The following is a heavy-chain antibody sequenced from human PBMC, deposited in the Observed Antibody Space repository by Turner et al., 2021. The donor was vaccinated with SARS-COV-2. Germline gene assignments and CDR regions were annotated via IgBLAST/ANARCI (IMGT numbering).Heavy chain of an antibody. Sequence: QLQLQESGPGLVKTSETLSLTCTVPGGSISSSTYYWGWIRQPPGKGLEWIGNIYYSGSTYYNPSLKSRVTISVDTSKNQFSLKLSSVTAADTAVYYCATETITMIVVANWYFDLWGRGTLVTVSS. J-gene: IGHJ2*01. CDR1: GGSISSSTYY. D-gene: IGHD3-22*01. CDR3: ATETITMIVVANWYFDL. CDR2: IYYSGST. V-gene: IGHV4-39*02.